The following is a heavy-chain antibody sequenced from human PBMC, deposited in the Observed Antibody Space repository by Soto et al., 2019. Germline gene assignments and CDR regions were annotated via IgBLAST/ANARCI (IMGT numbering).Heavy chain of an antibody. CDR2: INPDSGGT. D-gene: IGHD4-17*01. CDR3: TRKVRDYTFDY. J-gene: IGHJ4*02. CDR1: GYTFSDYY. V-gene: IGHV1-2*02. Sequence: GSSVKVSCKASGYTFSDYYMHWVRQAPGQGLEWMGWINPDSGGTKYTQKFQGRVTMTRDTSISTAYMELSGLRSDDTAVYYCTRKVRDYTFDYSGQGTLVTASS.